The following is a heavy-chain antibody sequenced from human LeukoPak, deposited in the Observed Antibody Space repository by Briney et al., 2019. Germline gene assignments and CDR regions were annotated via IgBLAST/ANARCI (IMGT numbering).Heavy chain of an antibody. CDR3: ARVVEKYSSGWYVDH. V-gene: IGHV1-46*01. CDR2: IIPSDGFT. J-gene: IGHJ4*02. CDR1: GYTFSSYY. D-gene: IGHD6-19*01. Sequence: EASVKVSCKASGYTFSSYYVHWVRQAPGQGLEWMGMIIPSDGFTSYAQKFQGRVTMTRDMSTSTVYMELRSLRSDDTAVYYCARVVEKYSSGWYVDHWGQGTLVTVSS.